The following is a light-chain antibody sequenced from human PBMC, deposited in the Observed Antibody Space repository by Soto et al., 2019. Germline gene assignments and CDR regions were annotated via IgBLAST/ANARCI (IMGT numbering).Light chain of an antibody. CDR3: QHYDSYSPTWT. Sequence: DIQMTQSPSTLSASVGDRVSITCRASQSIGDWLAWYQQKPGKAPKLLIYKASNLQSGVPSRFSDSGSGTDFTLTISSLQPDDFATYYCQHYDSYSPTWTFGQGTKVDIK. V-gene: IGKV1-5*03. J-gene: IGKJ1*01. CDR1: QSIGDW. CDR2: KAS.